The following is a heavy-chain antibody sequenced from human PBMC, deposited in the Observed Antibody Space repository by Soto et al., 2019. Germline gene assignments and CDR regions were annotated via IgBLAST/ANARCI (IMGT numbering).Heavy chain of an antibody. CDR1: DFTVSSNY. V-gene: IGHV3-53*01. J-gene: IGHJ4*02. CDR2: IYSGGST. D-gene: IGHD3-16*01. Sequence: EVQLVESGGGLIQPGGSLRLSCAASDFTVSSNYMSWVRQAPGKGLEWVSVIYSGGSTYYADSVKGRFTISRDNSKNTRNLQMNSLRAEDTALCDCAGGVPTYYWGQGTLVTVSS. CDR3: AGGVPTYY.